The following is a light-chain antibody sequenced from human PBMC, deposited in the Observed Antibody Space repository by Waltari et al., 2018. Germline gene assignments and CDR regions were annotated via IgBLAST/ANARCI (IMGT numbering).Light chain of an antibody. J-gene: IGLJ2*01. CDR1: SSDVGGYNY. V-gene: IGLV2-14*01. Sequence: QSALTQPASVSGSPGQSITISCTGTSSDVGGYNYVSWYQQHPGKAPKLMIHEVSNRPSGVSKRFSGSKSGNPASLAISGLQAEDEADYYCSSYTSSSTVVFGGGTKLTVL. CDR3: SSYTSSSTVV. CDR2: EVS.